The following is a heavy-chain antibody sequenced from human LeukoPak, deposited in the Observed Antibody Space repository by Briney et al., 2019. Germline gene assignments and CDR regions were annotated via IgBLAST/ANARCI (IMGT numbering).Heavy chain of an antibody. CDR2: ISWNSNSI. CDR1: GFSFDDHA. V-gene: IGHV3-9*01. D-gene: IGHD6-13*01. J-gene: IGHJ4*02. Sequence: PGGSLRLSCAASGFSFDDHAMHWVRQAPGRGLEWVSGISWNSNSIGYADSVKGRFTISRDNAKNSPYLQMSSLTSEDTALYYCAKDKYSSSLSEFDYWGQGTLVTVSS. CDR3: AKDKYSSSLSEFDY.